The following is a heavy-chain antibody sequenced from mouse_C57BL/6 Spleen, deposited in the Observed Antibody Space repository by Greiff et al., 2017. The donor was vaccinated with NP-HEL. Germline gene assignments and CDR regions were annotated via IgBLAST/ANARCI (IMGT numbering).Heavy chain of an antibody. D-gene: IGHD1-1*01. CDR2: IDPEDGDT. CDR3: ATDYGSSDGFAY. CDR1: GFNIKDYY. V-gene: IGHV14-1*01. J-gene: IGHJ3*01. Sequence: VQLQQSGAELVRPGASVKLSCTASGFNIKDYYMHWVKQRPEQGLEWIGRIDPEDGDTEYAPKFQGKATMTADTSSNTAYLQLSSLTSEDTAVYYCATDYGSSDGFAYWGQGTLVTVSA.